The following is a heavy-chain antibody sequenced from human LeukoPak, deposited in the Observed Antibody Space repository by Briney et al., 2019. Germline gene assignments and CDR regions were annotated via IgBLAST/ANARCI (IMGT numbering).Heavy chain of an antibody. V-gene: IGHV3-21*01. Sequence: GGSLRLSCAASGFTFSSYSMNWVRQAPGKGLEWVSSISSSSSYIYYADSVKGRFTISGDNAKNSLYLQMNSLRAEDTAVYYCARDGTYSYGYDAFDIWGQGTMVTVSS. J-gene: IGHJ3*02. D-gene: IGHD5-18*01. CDR2: ISSSSSYI. CDR1: GFTFSSYS. CDR3: ARDGTYSYGYDAFDI.